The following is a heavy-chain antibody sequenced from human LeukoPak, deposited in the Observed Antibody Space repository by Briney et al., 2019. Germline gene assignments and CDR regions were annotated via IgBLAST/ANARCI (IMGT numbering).Heavy chain of an antibody. J-gene: IGHJ4*02. Sequence: PGASLRLSCAASGFTFSSYAMSWVRQAPGKGLEWVSAISGSGGSTYYADSVKGRFTISRDNSRNTLYLQMNSLRAEDTAVYYCAKAHSYGYRAFDYWGQGTLVTVSS. D-gene: IGHD5-18*01. CDR1: GFTFSSYA. CDR2: ISGSGGST. CDR3: AKAHSYGYRAFDY. V-gene: IGHV3-23*01.